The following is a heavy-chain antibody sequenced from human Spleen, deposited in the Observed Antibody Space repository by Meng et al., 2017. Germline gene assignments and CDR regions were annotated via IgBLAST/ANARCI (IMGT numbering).Heavy chain of an antibody. CDR2: ISIGGDRT. D-gene: IGHD1-1*01. CDR3: AKEEVPNDY. Sequence: GESLKISCEVSGFSFSNSAMSWVRQAPGKGLEWVSGISIGGDRTYYIDSVKGRFTISRDNSKNTAYLQMNSLRAEDTAVYYCAKEEVPNDYWGQGTLVTVSS. J-gene: IGHJ4*02. V-gene: IGHV3-23*01. CDR1: GFSFSNSA.